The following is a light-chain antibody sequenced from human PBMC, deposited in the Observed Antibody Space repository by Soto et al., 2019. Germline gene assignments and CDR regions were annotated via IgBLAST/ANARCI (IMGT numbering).Light chain of an antibody. Sequence: EVVWTHSPVTLSLSAGERATLSCMASQSFRGLLAWYQQKNGQAPRLLIYDAYNRATGIPPRFSGSGYGTDFNLTISSLETEDSAVYYCQQRHMWPITFGQGTRLEIK. V-gene: IGKV3-11*01. CDR1: QSFRGL. CDR3: QQRHMWPIT. J-gene: IGKJ5*01. CDR2: DAY.